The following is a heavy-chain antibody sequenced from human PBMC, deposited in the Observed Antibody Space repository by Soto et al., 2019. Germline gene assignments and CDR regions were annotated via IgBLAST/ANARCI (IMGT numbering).Heavy chain of an antibody. J-gene: IGHJ4*02. CDR2: ISSSSSYI. CDR3: ARGIRFLGDY. CDR1: GFTFSSYS. D-gene: IGHD3-3*01. V-gene: IGHV3-21*01. Sequence: GGSLRLSCAASGFTFSSYSMNWVRQAPGKGLEWVSSISSSSSYIYYADSVKGRFTISRDNAKNSPYLQMNSLRAEDTAVYYCARGIRFLGDYWGQGTLVTVSS.